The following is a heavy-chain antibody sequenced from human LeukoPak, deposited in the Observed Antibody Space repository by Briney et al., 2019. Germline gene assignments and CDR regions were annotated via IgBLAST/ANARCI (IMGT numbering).Heavy chain of an antibody. CDR1: GYTFTSYG. CDR2: ISGYNGNT. CDR3: ARDYVHYYYMDV. D-gene: IGHD3-16*01. Sequence: ASVKVSCKASGYTFTSYGISWVRQAPGQGLEWMGWISGYNGNTNYAQKLQGRVTMTTDTSTSTAYMELRSLRTDDTAVYYCARDYVHYYYMDVWGKGTTVTVSS. V-gene: IGHV1-18*01. J-gene: IGHJ6*03.